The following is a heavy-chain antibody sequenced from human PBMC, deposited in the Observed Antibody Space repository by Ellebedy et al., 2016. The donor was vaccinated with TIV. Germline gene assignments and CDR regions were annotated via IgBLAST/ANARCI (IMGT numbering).Heavy chain of an antibody. D-gene: IGHD4-11*01. CDR1: GFTFSNYW. V-gene: IGHV3-74*01. Sequence: PGGSLRLSCAASGFTFSNYWMHWVRQTPGKGLVWVSRINNDGSAATYADSVRGRFTASRDNAKNTLYLQMNSLRAEDTAVYYCARDPVTVSANPGWFDPWGQGTRVTVSS. CDR2: INNDGSAA. CDR3: ARDPVTVSANPGWFDP. J-gene: IGHJ5*02.